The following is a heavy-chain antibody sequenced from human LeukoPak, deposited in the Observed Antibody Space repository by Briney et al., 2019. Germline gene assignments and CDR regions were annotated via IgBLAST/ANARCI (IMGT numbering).Heavy chain of an antibody. CDR3: AKISHWLGDFDY. J-gene: IGHJ4*02. V-gene: IGHV3-23*01. CDR2: FSGSGGGT. CDR1: GFTFSSYA. D-gene: IGHD6-19*01. Sequence: PGGSLRLSCAASGFTFSSYAMSWVRQAPGKGLEWVSAFSGSGGGTYYADSVKGRFTISRDNSKNTLYLQMNSLRAEDTAVYYCAKISHWLGDFDYWGQGTLVTVSS.